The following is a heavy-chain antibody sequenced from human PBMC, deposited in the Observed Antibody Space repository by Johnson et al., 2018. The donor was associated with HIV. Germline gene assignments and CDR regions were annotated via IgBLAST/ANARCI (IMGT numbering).Heavy chain of an antibody. CDR3: ARVLIVVVVGAEIDAFDI. Sequence: QVQLVESGGGVVRPGGSLRLSCAASGSTFDDYGMHWVRQAPGKGLEWVAVISYDGSNKYYADSVKGRFTISRDNSKNSLYLQMNSLRAEDTAFYYCARVLIVVVVGAEIDAFDIWGQGTMVTVSS. CDR2: ISYDGSNK. J-gene: IGHJ3*02. CDR1: GSTFDDYG. V-gene: IGHV3-30*03. D-gene: IGHD2-15*01.